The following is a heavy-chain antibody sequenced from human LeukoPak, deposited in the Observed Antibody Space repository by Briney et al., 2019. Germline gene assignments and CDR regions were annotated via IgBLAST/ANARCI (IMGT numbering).Heavy chain of an antibody. CDR2: IYHSGST. Sequence: SETLSLTCTVSGYSISSDYHWGWIRQPPGKGLEWIGSIYHSGSTYYNPSLKSRVTISVDTSKKQFSLKLSSVTAADTAVYYCARGNYDFWSGYYDGGGPYYFGYWGQGTLVTVSS. D-gene: IGHD3-3*01. CDR3: ARGNYDFWSGYYDGGGPYYFGY. V-gene: IGHV4-38-2*02. CDR1: GYSISSDYH. J-gene: IGHJ4*02.